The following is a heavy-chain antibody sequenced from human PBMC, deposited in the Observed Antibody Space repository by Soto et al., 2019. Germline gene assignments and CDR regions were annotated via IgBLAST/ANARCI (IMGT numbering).Heavy chain of an antibody. CDR3: ARRSADTAMVTFWFDP. Sequence: SETLSLTCAVYGGSFSGYYWSWIRQPPGKGLEWIGEINHSGSTNYNPSLKSRVTISVDTSKNQFSLKLSSVTAADTAVYYCARRSADTAMVTFWFDPWGQGTLVTVSS. CDR2: INHSGST. CDR1: GGSFSGYY. D-gene: IGHD5-18*01. V-gene: IGHV4-34*01. J-gene: IGHJ5*02.